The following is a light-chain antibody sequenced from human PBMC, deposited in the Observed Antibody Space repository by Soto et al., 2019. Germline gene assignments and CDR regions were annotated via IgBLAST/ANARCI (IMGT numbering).Light chain of an antibody. Sequence: IQMTQSPSSLSASVGDRVTITCRASQAIRSDLAWYQQKPGTVPKFLIFAASNLQRGVPARFSGSGSGTDFTLTISSLQPEDFATYYCLQLYSYPRTFGQGTKV. CDR3: LQLYSYPRT. V-gene: IGKV1-6*01. CDR2: AAS. CDR1: QAIRSD. J-gene: IGKJ1*01.